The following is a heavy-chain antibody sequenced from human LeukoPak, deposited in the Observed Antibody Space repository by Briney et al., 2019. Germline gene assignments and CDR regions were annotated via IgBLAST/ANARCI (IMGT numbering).Heavy chain of an antibody. D-gene: IGHD2-21*01. CDR1: GGSISSYY. J-gene: IGHJ6*02. CDR2: IYYSGST. Sequence: ASETLSLTCTVSGGSISSYYWSWIRQPPGKGLEWIGYIYYSGSTNYNPSLKSRVTISVDTSKNQFSLKLSSVTAADTAVYYCARHYGEPLPYYGMDVWGQGTTVTVSS. CDR3: ARHYGEPLPYYGMDV. V-gene: IGHV4-59*08.